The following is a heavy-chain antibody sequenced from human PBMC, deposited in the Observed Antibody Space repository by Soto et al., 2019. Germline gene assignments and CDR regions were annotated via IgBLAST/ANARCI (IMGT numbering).Heavy chain of an antibody. V-gene: IGHV5-51*01. CDR1: GYIFTSYW. CDR3: ARRTTYSSGWDS. J-gene: IGHJ4*02. CDR2: IFASDSNT. Sequence: GESLKISCKGSGYIFTSYWIGWVRQMPGKGLEWMGIIFASDSNTRYSPSFQGQVTISVDKSISTAYLQWSSLNASDTAIYYCARRTTYSSGWDSWGQGTLVTVSS. D-gene: IGHD6-19*01.